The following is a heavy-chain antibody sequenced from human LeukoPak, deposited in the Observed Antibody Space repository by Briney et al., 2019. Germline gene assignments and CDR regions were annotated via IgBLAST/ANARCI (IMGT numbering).Heavy chain of an antibody. CDR1: GASVNTGTYF. J-gene: IGHJ5*02. V-gene: IGHV4-61*02. CDR3: ASTDLGLTYNWLLP. CDR2: FHTSEGI. Sequence: PSETLSLTCAVSGASVNTGTYFWTWVRQPAGRVVGWIGRFHTSEGIYYDASVESRDTLTDINSNNHYPLEKTSVSAADTAFYCGASTDLGLTYNWLLPWRERTLLSVPS. D-gene: IGHD3/OR15-3a*01.